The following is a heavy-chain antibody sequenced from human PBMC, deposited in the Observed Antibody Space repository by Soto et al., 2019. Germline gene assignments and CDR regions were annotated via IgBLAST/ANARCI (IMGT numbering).Heavy chain of an antibody. CDR2: ISAGGSDI. V-gene: IGHV3-11*01. D-gene: IGHD6-13*01. CDR1: GFTFSDYY. Sequence: QVQLVESGGGLVKPGGSLRLSCASSGFTFSDYYMSWIRQAPGKGLEWVAYISAGGSDIYYGDSVKGRFTVSRDNTKKSLYLQMSNLRAEDTAVYFCAKRQGIGAAAKNFDFWGQGARVTVSS. J-gene: IGHJ4*02. CDR3: AKRQGIGAAAKNFDF.